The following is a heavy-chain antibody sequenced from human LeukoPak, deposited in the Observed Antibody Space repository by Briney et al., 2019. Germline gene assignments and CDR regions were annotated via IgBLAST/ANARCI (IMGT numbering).Heavy chain of an antibody. CDR3: ARAPGYCSGGTCYGDYYYGMDV. V-gene: IGHV3-66*01. J-gene: IGHJ6*02. D-gene: IGHD2-15*01. CDR2: IFSGGST. CDR1: GFTGSSNY. Sequence: GGSLRLSCAASGFTGSSNYMSWVRQAPGKGLEGVSVIFSGGSTYYADSVKGRFTISRDNSKNTLYLQMNSLRAEDTAVYYCARAPGYCSGGTCYGDYYYGMDVWGQGTTVTVSS.